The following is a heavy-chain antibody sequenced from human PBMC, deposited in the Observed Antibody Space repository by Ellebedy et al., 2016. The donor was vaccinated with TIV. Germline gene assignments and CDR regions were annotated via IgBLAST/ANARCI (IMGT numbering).Heavy chain of an antibody. V-gene: IGHV3-74*01. J-gene: IGHJ4*02. D-gene: IGHD4-17*01. CDR3: GTVFEY. CDR2: VDNDGTGT. CDR1: GFAFKNYW. Sequence: GGSLRLSXAASGFAFKNYWMHWVRQVPGKGLVWISRVDNDGTGTSYADSVEGRFIISRDNAKDTVYLQMNSLRAEDTAVYYCGTVFEYWGQGTLVTVSS.